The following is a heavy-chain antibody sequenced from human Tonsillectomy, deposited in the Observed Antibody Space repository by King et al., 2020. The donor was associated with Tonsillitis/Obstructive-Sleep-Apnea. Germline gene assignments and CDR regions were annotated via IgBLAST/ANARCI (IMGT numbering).Heavy chain of an antibody. CDR1: GFTFSNYG. CDR3: ARETRPAFDI. J-gene: IGHJ3*02. CDR2: IWYDGSDK. V-gene: IGHV3-33*01. Sequence: VQLVESGGGVVKPGRSLRLSCAASGFTFSNYGMHWVRQAPGKGLEWVAVIWYDGSDKYYADSVKGRFTISRDNSKNTLYLQMNSLRAEDTAVYYCARETRPAFDIWGQGTMVTVFS.